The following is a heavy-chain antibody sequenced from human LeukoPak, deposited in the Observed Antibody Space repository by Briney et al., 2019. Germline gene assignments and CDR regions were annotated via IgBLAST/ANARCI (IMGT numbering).Heavy chain of an antibody. CDR1: GFTFGSYW. CDR2: IKQDGSEK. V-gene: IGHV3-7*01. D-gene: IGHD2-8*01. Sequence: AGGSLRLSCAASGFTFGSYWMSWVRQAPGKGLEWVANIKQDGSEKYYVDSVKGRFTISRDNAKNSLYLQMNSLRAEDTAVYYCARVRHCTNGVCLVFDYWGQGTLVTVSS. CDR3: ARVRHCTNGVCLVFDY. J-gene: IGHJ4*02.